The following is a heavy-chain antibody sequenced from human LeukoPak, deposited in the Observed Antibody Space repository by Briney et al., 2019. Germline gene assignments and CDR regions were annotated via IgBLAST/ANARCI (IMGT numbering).Heavy chain of an antibody. CDR1: GGSISSYY. V-gene: IGHV4-4*09. CDR3: ASLSGLSPSYGSGSYYIPQSYYYMDV. Sequence: PSETLSLTCTVSGGSISSYYWSWIRQPPGKGLEWIGYIYTSGSTNYNPSLKSRVTISVDTSKNQFSLKLSSVTAADTAVYYCASLSGLSPSYGSGSYYIPQSYYYMDVWGKGPTVTVSS. D-gene: IGHD3-10*01. J-gene: IGHJ6*03. CDR2: IYTSGST.